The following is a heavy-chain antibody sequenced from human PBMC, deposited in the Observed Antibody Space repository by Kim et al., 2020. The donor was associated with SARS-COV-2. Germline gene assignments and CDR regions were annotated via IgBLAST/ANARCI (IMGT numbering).Heavy chain of an antibody. V-gene: IGHV3-23*01. J-gene: IGHJ4*02. CDR3: AKPPGGYYFDY. Sequence: GGSLRLSCAASGFTFSNYAMGWVRQAPGKGLEWVSLITGSGGSTYYADSVKGRFTISRDNSKNTLFLQMNSLRAEDTAIYYCAKPPGGYYFDYWGQGTLVTVSA. D-gene: IGHD5-12*01. CDR2: ITGSGGST. CDR1: GFTFSNYA.